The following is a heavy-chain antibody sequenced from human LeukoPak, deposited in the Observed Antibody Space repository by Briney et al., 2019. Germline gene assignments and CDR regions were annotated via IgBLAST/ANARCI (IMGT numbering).Heavy chain of an antibody. CDR3: TTDYSSGWYSPPSIDY. D-gene: IGHD6-19*01. V-gene: IGHV3-15*01. J-gene: IGHJ4*02. CDR1: GFTFSNAW. CDR2: IKSKTDGGTT. Sequence: GGSLRLSCAASGFTFSNAWMSWVRQAPGKGREWVGRIKSKTDGGTTDYAAPVKGRFTISRDDSKNTLYLQMNSLKTEDTAVYYCTTDYSSGWYSPPSIDYWGQGTLVTVSS.